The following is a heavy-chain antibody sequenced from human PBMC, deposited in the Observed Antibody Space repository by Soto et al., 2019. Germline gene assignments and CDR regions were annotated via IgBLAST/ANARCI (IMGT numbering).Heavy chain of an antibody. CDR1: GFTFSSYG. D-gene: IGHD3-22*01. J-gene: IGHJ5*02. Sequence: GSLRLSCAASGFTFSSYGMHWVRQAPGKGLEWVAVIWYDGSNKYYADSVKGRFTISRDNSKNTLYLQMNSLRAEDTAVYYCARDGYYYDSSGSGWFDPWGQGTLVTVSS. CDR3: ARDGYYYDSSGSGWFDP. CDR2: IWYDGSNK. V-gene: IGHV3-33*01.